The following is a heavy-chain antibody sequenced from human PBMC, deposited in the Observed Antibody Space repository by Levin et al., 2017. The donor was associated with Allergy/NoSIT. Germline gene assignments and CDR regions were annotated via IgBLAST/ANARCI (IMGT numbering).Heavy chain of an antibody. CDR2: ISSSGNYI. CDR1: GFTFSNYL. D-gene: IGHD1-26*01. V-gene: IGHV3-21*01. CDR3: ATGGWGSPLSI. Sequence: GGSLRLSCAASGFTFSNYLMNWVRQAPGKGLEWVSSISSSGNYIHYGDSVKGRFTISRDNAKNSLYLQMNSLRSEDTAIYYCATGGWGSPLSIWGQGTLVTVSS. J-gene: IGHJ4*02.